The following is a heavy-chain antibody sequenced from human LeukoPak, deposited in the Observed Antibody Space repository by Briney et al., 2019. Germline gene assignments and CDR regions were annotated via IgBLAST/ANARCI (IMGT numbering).Heavy chain of an antibody. CDR2: INHSGST. CDR1: GGSFSGYY. Sequence: PSETLSLTCAVYGGSFSGYYWSWIRQPPGKGLEWIGEINHSGSTNYNPSLKSRVTISVDTSKNQFSLKLSSVTAADTAVYYCARDGGGRWLQLGGAFDIWGQGTMVTVSS. D-gene: IGHD5-24*01. V-gene: IGHV4-34*01. CDR3: ARDGGGRWLQLGGAFDI. J-gene: IGHJ3*02.